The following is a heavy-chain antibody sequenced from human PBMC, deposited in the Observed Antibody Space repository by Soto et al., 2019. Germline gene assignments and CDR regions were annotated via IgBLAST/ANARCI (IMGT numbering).Heavy chain of an antibody. D-gene: IGHD4-17*01. V-gene: IGHV4-4*07. J-gene: IGHJ6*02. CDR1: GASLTSHS. Sequence: QVELQESGPGLVKPSETLSLTCSVSGASLTSHSWNWIRQPAEGGRRWIGRVYARGATNYNPSLKSRVTISGDTSKNQFSLQLTSVTAADTAVYYCARSSGDDFFYYGMDVWGHGTTVTVSS. CDR3: ARSSGDDFFYYGMDV. CDR2: VYARGAT.